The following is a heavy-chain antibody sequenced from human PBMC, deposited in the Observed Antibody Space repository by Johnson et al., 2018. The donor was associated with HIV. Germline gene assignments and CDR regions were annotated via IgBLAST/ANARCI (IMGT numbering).Heavy chain of an antibody. Sequence: VQLVESGGGLVQPGRSLRLSCVASGFTFDDYAMHWVRQAPGKGLEWVSGINWNDGSTGYADDVTGRFIISRDNDKNTLYLKMDSLRTEDTAVYSCTTPLDQFDWISSVWVPGHGFDIWGHGTKVTVSS. J-gene: IGHJ3*02. V-gene: IGHV3-20*04. CDR3: TTPLDQFDWISSVWVPGHGFDI. CDR1: GFTFDDYA. CDR2: INWNDGST. D-gene: IGHD3-9*01.